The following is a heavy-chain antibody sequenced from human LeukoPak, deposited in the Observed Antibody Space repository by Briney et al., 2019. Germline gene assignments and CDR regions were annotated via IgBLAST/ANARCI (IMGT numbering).Heavy chain of an antibody. CDR1: GFTFSSYS. CDR3: ARGDSSSWYVDYYYYYMDV. Sequence: PGGSLRLSCAASGFTFSSYSMNWVRQAPGKGLEWVSSISSSSSYIYYAHSVKGRFTISRDNAKNSLDLQMNSLRAEDTAVYYCARGDSSSWYVDYYYYYMDVWGKGTTVTVS. D-gene: IGHD6-13*01. CDR2: ISSSSSYI. V-gene: IGHV3-21*01. J-gene: IGHJ6*03.